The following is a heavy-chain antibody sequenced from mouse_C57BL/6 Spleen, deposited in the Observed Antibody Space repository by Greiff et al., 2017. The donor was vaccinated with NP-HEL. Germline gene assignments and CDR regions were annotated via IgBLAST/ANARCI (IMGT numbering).Heavy chain of an antibody. CDR3: ARAYGYDRYFDY. V-gene: IGHV5-4*01. J-gene: IGHJ2*01. CDR1: GFTFSSYA. D-gene: IGHD2-2*01. Sequence: EVQLVESGGGLVKPGGSLKLSCAASGFTFSSYAMSWVRQTPEKRLEWVATISDGGSYTYYPDNVKGRFTISRDNAKNNLYLQMSHLKSEDTAMYYCARAYGYDRYFDYWGQGTTLTVSS. CDR2: ISDGGSYT.